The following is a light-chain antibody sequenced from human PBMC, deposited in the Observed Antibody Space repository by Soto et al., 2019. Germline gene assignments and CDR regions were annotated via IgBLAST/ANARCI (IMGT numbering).Light chain of an antibody. J-gene: IGKJ1*01. V-gene: IGKV1-39*01. Sequence: DIQMTQSPSSLSASVGDRVTITCRASQSISSYLNWYQQKPRKAPKLLIYAASSLQSGVPSRFSGNESGTDFTLTISSLQPEDFATYYCQQSYSTPRTFGQGTKVEIK. CDR1: QSISSY. CDR2: AAS. CDR3: QQSYSTPRT.